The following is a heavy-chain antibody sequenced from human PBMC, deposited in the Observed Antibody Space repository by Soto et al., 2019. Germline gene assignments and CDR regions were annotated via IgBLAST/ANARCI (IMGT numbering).Heavy chain of an antibody. Sequence: EVQLVESGGGLVKPGGSLRLSCAASGFTFSSYSMNWVRQAPGKGLEWVSSISSSSSYIYYADSVKGRFTISRDNAKNSLYLQMNSLSAEDTAVYYCAREGRSSYYDILSGYTARKYYYYGMYVGGQGTTVTVAS. CDR2: ISSSSSYI. D-gene: IGHD3-9*01. J-gene: IGHJ6*02. CDR1: GFTFSSYS. CDR3: AREGRSSYYDILSGYTARKYYYYGMYV. V-gene: IGHV3-21*01.